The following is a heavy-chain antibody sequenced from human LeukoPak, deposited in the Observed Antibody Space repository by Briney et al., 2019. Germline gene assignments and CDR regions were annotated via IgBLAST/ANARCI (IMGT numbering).Heavy chain of an antibody. D-gene: IGHD1-1*01. CDR1: GGAFSGYY. J-gene: IGHJ1*01. CDR2: IYYSGST. Sequence: SETLSLTCDVYGGAFSGYYWSWIRQPPGKGLEWIGYIYYSGSTNYNPSLKSRVTISVDTSKNQFSLKLSSVTAADTAVYYCARGGWYKGYFQHWGQGTLVTVSS. V-gene: IGHV4-59*01. CDR3: ARGGWYKGYFQH.